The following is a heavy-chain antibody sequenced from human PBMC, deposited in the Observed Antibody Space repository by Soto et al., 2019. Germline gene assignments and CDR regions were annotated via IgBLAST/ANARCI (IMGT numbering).Heavy chain of an antibody. V-gene: IGHV6-1*01. CDR3: ARFPGGYEILTGYFGPDAFDI. Sequence: PSQTLSLTCAISGDSVSSNSAAWNWIRQSPSRGLEWLGRTYYRSKWYNDYAVSVKSRITINPDTSKNQFSLQLNSVTPEDTAVYYCARFPGGYEILTGYFGPDAFDIWGQGTMVTVS. D-gene: IGHD3-9*01. J-gene: IGHJ3*02. CDR1: GDSVSSNSAA. CDR2: TYYRSKWYN.